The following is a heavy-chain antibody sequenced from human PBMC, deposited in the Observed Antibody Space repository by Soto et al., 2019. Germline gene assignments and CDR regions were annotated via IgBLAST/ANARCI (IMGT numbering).Heavy chain of an antibody. J-gene: IGHJ4*02. V-gene: IGHV3-48*02. D-gene: IGHD3-22*01. Sequence: PGGSLRLSCAASGFTFRRYVVTWVRQGPGKGLEWVSDISISNDFIYYADSVKGRFTISRDNAKNSLYLQMNSLRHEDTAVYYCARVPNDSSGYSIDYWGQGTLVTVSS. CDR3: ARVPNDSSGYSIDY. CDR1: GFTFRRYV. CDR2: ISISNDFI.